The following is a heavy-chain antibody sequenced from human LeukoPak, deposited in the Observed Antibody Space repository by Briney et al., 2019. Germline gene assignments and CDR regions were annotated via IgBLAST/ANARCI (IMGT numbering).Heavy chain of an antibody. CDR3: ARFGDCSDGLCFYYLDP. V-gene: IGHV4-34*01. CDR2: ISHDGTT. J-gene: IGHJ5*02. Sequence: PSETLSLTCAVYGGSLSGYYWSWIRQPPGRGLEWIREISHDGTTRYNKPLKSRVTISIDTSKNQFSLRLSAVTAADTAVYYCARFGDCSDGLCFYYLDPWGQGTLVTVSS. CDR1: GGSLSGYY. D-gene: IGHD2-15*01.